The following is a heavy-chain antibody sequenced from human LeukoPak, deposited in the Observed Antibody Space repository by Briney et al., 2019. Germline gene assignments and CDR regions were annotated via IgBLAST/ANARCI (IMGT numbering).Heavy chain of an antibody. CDR3: ARDSAGYYYGSGSYYKIDWFDP. J-gene: IGHJ5*02. CDR2: INHNSGGT. D-gene: IGHD3-10*01. Sequence: ASVKVSCKASGYTFTGYYMHWVRQAPGQGLEWMGWINHNSGGTNYAQKFQGRVTMTRDTSISTAYMELSRLRSDDTAVYYCARDSAGYYYGSGSYYKIDWFDPWGQGTLVTVSS. CDR1: GYTFTGYY. V-gene: IGHV1-2*02.